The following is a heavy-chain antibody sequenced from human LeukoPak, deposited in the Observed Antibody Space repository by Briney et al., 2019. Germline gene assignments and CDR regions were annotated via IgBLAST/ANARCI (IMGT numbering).Heavy chain of an antibody. CDR1: GYSFTNYW. Sequence: GESLKISCKGSGYSFTNYWIDWVRQMPGKGLEWVGIIYPGDSDTRYSPSFQGQVTISADRSINTAYLQRSSLKASDTAMYYCARVHSSSWSPYYFDYWGQGTLVTVSS. CDR3: ARVHSSSWSPYYFDY. J-gene: IGHJ4*02. D-gene: IGHD6-13*01. V-gene: IGHV5-51*01. CDR2: IYPGDSDT.